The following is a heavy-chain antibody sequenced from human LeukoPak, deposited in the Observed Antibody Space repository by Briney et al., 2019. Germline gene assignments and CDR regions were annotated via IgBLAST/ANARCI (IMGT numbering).Heavy chain of an antibody. CDR1: GYTFTSYG. V-gene: IGHV1-18*01. CDR2: ISAYNGNT. Sequence: ASVKVSCKASGYTFTSYGISWVRQAPGQGLEWMGWISAYNGNTNYAQKFQGRVTMTRDTSISTAYMELSSLRSDDTAVYYCARVYYFGSGSYPLHYFDYWGQGTLVTVSS. J-gene: IGHJ4*02. D-gene: IGHD3-10*01. CDR3: ARVYYFGSGSYPLHYFDY.